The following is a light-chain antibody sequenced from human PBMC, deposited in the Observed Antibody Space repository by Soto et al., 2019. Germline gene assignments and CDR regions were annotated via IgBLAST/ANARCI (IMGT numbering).Light chain of an antibody. V-gene: IGKV1-5*01. CDR1: QTITSW. CDR3: QQHNSYPWT. CDR2: DAS. Sequence: DIQMTQSPSTLSASVGDRVTISCRASQTITSWVAWYQQKPGKAPKLLIYDASSLESGVPSRFSGSGSGTEFTLTISSLQPDDFATYYCQQHNSYPWTFGQGTKVEIK. J-gene: IGKJ1*01.